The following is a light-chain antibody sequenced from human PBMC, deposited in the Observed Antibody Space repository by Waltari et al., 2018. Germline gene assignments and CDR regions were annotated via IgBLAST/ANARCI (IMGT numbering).Light chain of an antibody. CDR1: QSVRSN. CDR2: DSS. J-gene: IGKJ4*01. Sequence: EIVMTQSPATLSVSPGERANLSCRASQSVRSNLAWYQQKPCQAPRLLIYDSSAGDTGVPARFSGSGSGTEFTLTISSLQSEDFAVYYCQQYNNWPFTFGGGTKVEIK. V-gene: IGKV3-15*01. CDR3: QQYNNWPFT.